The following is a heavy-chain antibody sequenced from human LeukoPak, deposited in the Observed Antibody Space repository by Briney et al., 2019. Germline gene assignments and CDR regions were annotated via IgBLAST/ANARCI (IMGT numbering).Heavy chain of an antibody. CDR1: GLTFGSYA. V-gene: IGHV3-23*01. Sequence: GGSLRLSCAASGLTFGSYAMSWVRQAPGKGLEWVSAISGSGGSTYYADSVKGRFTISRDNSKNTLYLQMNSLRAEDTAVYYCAKDRSGWELLERFDYWGQGTLVTVSS. CDR2: ISGSGGST. J-gene: IGHJ4*02. D-gene: IGHD1-26*01. CDR3: AKDRSGWELLERFDY.